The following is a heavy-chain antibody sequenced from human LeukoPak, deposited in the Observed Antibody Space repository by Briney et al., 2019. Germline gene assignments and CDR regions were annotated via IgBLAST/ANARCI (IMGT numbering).Heavy chain of an antibody. J-gene: IGHJ4*02. V-gene: IGHV1-3*01. D-gene: IGHD3-9*01. CDR3: ARNPSNFDWLPFDY. CDR2: INAGNGNT. Sequence: ASVTVSFTASGYTFTSYAMHWVRQAPGQRLEWMGWINAGNGNTKYSQKFQGRVTITRDTSASTAYTELSSLRSEDTAVYYCARNPSNFDWLPFDYWGQGTLVTVSS. CDR1: GYTFTSYA.